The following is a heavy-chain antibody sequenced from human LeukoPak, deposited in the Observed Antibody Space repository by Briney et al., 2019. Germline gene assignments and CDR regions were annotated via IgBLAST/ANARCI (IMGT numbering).Heavy chain of an antibody. CDR1: GDSVSSNSAA. J-gene: IGHJ4*02. CDR3: ARDRSEDIAAAGYFDY. V-gene: IGHV6-1*01. CDR2: TYYGSKWYN. D-gene: IGHD6-13*01. Sequence: SQTLSLTCAISGDSVSSNSAAWNWIRQSPSRGLEWLGRTYYGSKWYNDYAVSVKSRITINPDTSKNQFSLQLNSVTPEDTAVYYCARDRSEDIAAAGYFDYWGQGTLVTVSS.